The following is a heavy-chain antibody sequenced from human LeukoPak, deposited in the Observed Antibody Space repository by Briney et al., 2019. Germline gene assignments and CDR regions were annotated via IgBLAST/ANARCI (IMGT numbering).Heavy chain of an antibody. J-gene: IGHJ2*01. CDR2: INSDGSTT. D-gene: IGHD1-7*01. CDR1: GFTFSNYC. CDR3: AREGTTPYWYFDL. V-gene: IGHV3-74*01. Sequence: GGSLRLSCAASGFTFSNYCMHWPAQAPGKGLVWVSRINSDGSTTHYADSVKGRFTISRDNAKNTLYLQMNSLRAEDTAVYYCAREGTTPYWYFDLWGRGTLVTVSS.